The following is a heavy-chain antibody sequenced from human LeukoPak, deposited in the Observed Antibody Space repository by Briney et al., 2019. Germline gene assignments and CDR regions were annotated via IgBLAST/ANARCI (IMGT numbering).Heavy chain of an antibody. V-gene: IGHV4-31*03. J-gene: IGHJ5*02. Sequence: SETLSLTCTVSGGSISSGDYYWSWIRQHPGKGLEWIGYIYHSGSTYYNPSLKSRVTISLDTPKNQFSLKLNSVTAGDTAVYYCATAGTTSYPVWFDPWGQGTLVTVSS. D-gene: IGHD2-2*01. CDR2: IYHSGST. CDR3: ATAGTTSYPVWFDP. CDR1: GGSISSGDYY.